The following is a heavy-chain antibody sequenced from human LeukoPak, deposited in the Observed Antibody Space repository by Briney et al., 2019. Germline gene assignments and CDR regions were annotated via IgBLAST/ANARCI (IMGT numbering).Heavy chain of an antibody. V-gene: IGHV4-34*01. D-gene: IGHD6-6*01. CDR2: INHSGST. J-gene: IGHJ4*02. Sequence: PSETLSLTCAVYGGSFSGYYWSWIRQPPGKGLEWIGEINHSGSTNYNPSLKSRVTISVDTSKNQFSLKLSSVTAADTAVYYCARDLGIAARPDYWGQGTLVTVSS. CDR1: GGSFSGYY. CDR3: ARDLGIAARPDY.